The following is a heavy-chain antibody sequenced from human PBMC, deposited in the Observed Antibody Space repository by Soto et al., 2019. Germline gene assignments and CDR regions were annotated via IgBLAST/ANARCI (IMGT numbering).Heavy chain of an antibody. V-gene: IGHV4-59*01. CDR3: AREGYGGNRFDS. CDR1: GGSISGYY. J-gene: IGHJ4*02. Sequence: SETLSLTCTVSGGSISGYYWSWIRQPPGKGLEWIGYIYYSGTTNYNPSLKSRLTLSVDTSENQFSLRLSSVTAADTAVYYCAREGYGGNRFDSWGQGTLVTVSS. D-gene: IGHD4-17*01. CDR2: IYYSGTT.